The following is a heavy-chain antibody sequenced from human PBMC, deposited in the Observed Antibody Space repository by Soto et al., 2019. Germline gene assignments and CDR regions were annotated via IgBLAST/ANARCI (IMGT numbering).Heavy chain of an antibody. CDR3: ASSGDIYTRLAY. D-gene: IGHD2-21*02. Sequence: GVSMRVCWQGSEFTCSDCYRSWIRQVPGKGLEWISDCSNSGTLSRNANSVKGRISISRVNTRNLLYLQINSLSAEDTAVYYCASSGDIYTRLAYRRQRTPVTVSS. V-gene: IGHV3-11*06. J-gene: IGHJ4*02. CDR2: CSNSGTLS. CDR1: EFTCSDCY.